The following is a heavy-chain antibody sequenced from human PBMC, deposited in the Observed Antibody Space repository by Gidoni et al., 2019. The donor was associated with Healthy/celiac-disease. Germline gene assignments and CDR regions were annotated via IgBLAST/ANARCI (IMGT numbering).Heavy chain of an antibody. CDR3: AGGLWSYGYYYYGMDV. V-gene: IGHV1-8*01. Sequence: QVQLVQSGAEVKKPGASVTVSCKASGNTFTSYDINWVRQATGQGLEWMGWMNPNSGNTGYAQKFQGRVTMTRNTSISTAYMELSSLRSEDTAVYYCAGGLWSYGYYYYGMDVWGQGTTVTVSS. CDR2: MNPNSGNT. CDR1: GNTFTSYD. J-gene: IGHJ6*02. D-gene: IGHD1-26*01.